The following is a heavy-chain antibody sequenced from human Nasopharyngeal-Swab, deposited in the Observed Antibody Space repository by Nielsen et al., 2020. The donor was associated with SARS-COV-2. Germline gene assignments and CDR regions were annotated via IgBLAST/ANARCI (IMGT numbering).Heavy chain of an antibody. Sequence: SETLSLTCAVSGYSISSGYYWDWIRQPPGKGLEWIGSIYHSGSTYYNPSLKSRVTISVDTSKNQFSLKLSSVTAADTAVYYCARPGMERETGFDYWGQGTLVTVSS. CDR2: IYHSGST. J-gene: IGHJ4*02. CDR1: GYSISSGYY. D-gene: IGHD1-14*01. V-gene: IGHV4-38-2*01. CDR3: ARPGMERETGFDY.